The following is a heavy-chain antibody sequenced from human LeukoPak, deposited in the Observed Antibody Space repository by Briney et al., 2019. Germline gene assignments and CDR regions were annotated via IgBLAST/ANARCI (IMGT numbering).Heavy chain of an antibody. D-gene: IGHD2-2*02. V-gene: IGHV3-11*05. J-gene: IGHJ3*02. Sequence: GGSLRLSCAASGFTFSDYYMSWIRQAPGKGLEWVSYIGSGSSNIKEADSVKGRFTISRDNAKKSLYLQMNSLRAEDTAVYYCARVDYTDAFDIWGQGTMVTVSS. CDR1: GFTFSDYY. CDR3: ARVDYTDAFDI. CDR2: IGSGSSNI.